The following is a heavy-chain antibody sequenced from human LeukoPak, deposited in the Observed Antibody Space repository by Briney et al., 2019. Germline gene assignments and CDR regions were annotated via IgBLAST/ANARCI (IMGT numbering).Heavy chain of an antibody. CDR2: VDPEDGET. Sequence: ASVKVSCKVSGYTFTDYYMHWVQQAPGKGLEWMGLVDPEDGETIYAEKFQGRVTITADTSTDTAYMELSSLRSEDTAVYYCATDVHIVVVPAARLCYYYYYRDVSGKGTTVTVSS. D-gene: IGHD2-2*01. CDR3: ATDVHIVVVPAARLCYYYYYRDV. V-gene: IGHV1-69-2*01. J-gene: IGHJ6*03. CDR1: GYTFTDYY.